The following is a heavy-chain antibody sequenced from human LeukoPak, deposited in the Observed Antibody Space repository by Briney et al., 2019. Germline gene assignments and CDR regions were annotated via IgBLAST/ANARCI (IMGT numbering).Heavy chain of an antibody. CDR3: AKGPPRLWLYLVDY. Sequence: GGSLRLSCAASGFTFSSYAMSWARHAPGKGLEWVSAISGSGGSTYYADSVKGRFTISRDNSKNTLYLQMNSLRAEDTAVYYCAKGPPRLWLYLVDYWGQGTLVTVSS. CDR2: ISGSGGST. J-gene: IGHJ4*02. CDR1: GFTFSSYA. V-gene: IGHV3-23*01. D-gene: IGHD5-18*01.